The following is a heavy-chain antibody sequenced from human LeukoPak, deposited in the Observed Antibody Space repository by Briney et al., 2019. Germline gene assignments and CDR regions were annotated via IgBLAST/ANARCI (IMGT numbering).Heavy chain of an antibody. Sequence: SETLALTCAVYGGFFSFYYWRLILQPPGKGLDWSGEINHSGSTHYNPSLKSRVTISVNTSKNQVSLKPSSVTCADTAVFYCARVSVGAFDIWGQETMVSVSS. CDR1: GGFFSFYY. CDR3: ARVSVGAFDI. V-gene: IGHV4-34*01. CDR2: INHSGST. D-gene: IGHD2-2*01. J-gene: IGHJ3*02.